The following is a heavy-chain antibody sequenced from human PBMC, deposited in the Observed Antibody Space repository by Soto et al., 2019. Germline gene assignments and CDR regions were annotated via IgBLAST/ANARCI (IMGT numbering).Heavy chain of an antibody. J-gene: IGHJ3*02. D-gene: IGHD3-10*01. CDR1: GFTFSSYG. V-gene: IGHV3-30*18. CDR2: ISYDGSNK. CDR3: AKVGAVPGSALYGAAFDI. Sequence: VQLVEAGGGVVQPGRSLRLSCAASGFTFSSYGMHWVRQAPGKGLEWVAVISYDGSNKYYADSVKGRFTISRDNSKNTLYLQKKSLRAENTAVYYCAKVGAVPGSALYGAAFDIWGQGTMVTVSS.